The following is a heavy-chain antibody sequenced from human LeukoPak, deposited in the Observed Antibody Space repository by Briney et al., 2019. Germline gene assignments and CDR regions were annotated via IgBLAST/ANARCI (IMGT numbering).Heavy chain of an antibody. Sequence: ASVKVSCKASEYTFTNYHINWVRQAPGQGLEWMGWINPNSGDTNYAQKFQGRVTMTRDTSISTAYMELSRLRADDTAVYYCARDGNFDYWGQGTLVTVSS. D-gene: IGHD1-26*01. CDR2: INPNSGDT. CDR1: EYTFTNYH. V-gene: IGHV1-2*02. CDR3: ARDGNFDY. J-gene: IGHJ4*02.